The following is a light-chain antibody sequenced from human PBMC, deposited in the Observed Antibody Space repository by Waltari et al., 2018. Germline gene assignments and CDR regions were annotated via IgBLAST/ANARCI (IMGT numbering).Light chain of an antibody. Sequence: DVVMPQSPLSLPVTLGQPASISCTSSQSLVASDGNTYFNWFQQRSGQSPRRLVYRVSKRDSGVPDRFSGSGSGTDFTLRISRVEAEDVGVYYCMQGSHWPWTFGQGTKVEIK. CDR1: QSLVASDGNTY. CDR3: MQGSHWPWT. J-gene: IGKJ1*01. V-gene: IGKV2-30*01. CDR2: RVS.